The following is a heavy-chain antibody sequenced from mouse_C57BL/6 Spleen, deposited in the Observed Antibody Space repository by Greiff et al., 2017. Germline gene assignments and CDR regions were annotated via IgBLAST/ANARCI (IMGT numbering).Heavy chain of an antibody. CDR2: IYPGDGDT. CDR3: ASTVVYWYFDV. CDR1: GYAFSSSW. Sequence: QVQLQQSGPELVKPGASVKISCKASGYAFSSSWMNWVKQRPGKGLEWIGRIYPGDGDTNYNGKFKGKATLTAAKYSSTAYMQLSSLTSEDSAVYFCASTVVYWYFDVWGTGTTVTVSS. J-gene: IGHJ1*03. V-gene: IGHV1-82*01. D-gene: IGHD1-1*01.